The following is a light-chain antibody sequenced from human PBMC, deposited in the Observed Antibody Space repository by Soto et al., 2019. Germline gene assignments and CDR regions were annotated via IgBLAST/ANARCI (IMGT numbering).Light chain of an antibody. CDR3: QQYGRSPQGT. V-gene: IGKV3-20*01. J-gene: IGKJ1*01. CDR1: QSVSSNY. Sequence: EIVLTQSLGTLSLSRLERGALXCRPSQSVSSNYLAWYQQKPGQAPRLLIYDASSRATGIPDRFSGSGSGTDFTLTISRLEPEDFAVYYCQQYGRSPQGTFGQGTKVDIK. CDR2: DAS.